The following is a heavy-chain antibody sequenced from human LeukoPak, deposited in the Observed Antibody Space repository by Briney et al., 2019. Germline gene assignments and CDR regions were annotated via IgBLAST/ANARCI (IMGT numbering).Heavy chain of an antibody. V-gene: IGHV1-69*01. CDR1: GGTXSSYA. Sequence: SXXXXGGTXSSYAXXWVRXAPXXGXXWMXGIIPIFGTANYAQKFRGRVTITADESTSTAYMELSSLRSDDTAVYYCARAGDIVVVRWFDPWGQGTLVTVSS. D-gene: IGHD2-2*01. J-gene: IGHJ5*02. CDR2: IIPIFGTA. CDR3: ARAGDIVVVRWFDP.